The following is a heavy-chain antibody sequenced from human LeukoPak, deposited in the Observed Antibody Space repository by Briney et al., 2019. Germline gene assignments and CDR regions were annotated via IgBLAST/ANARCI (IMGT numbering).Heavy chain of an antibody. V-gene: IGHV1-46*01. J-gene: IGHJ4*02. CDR2: INPSGGST. Sequence: ASVKVSCKASGYTFTSYYMHWVRQAPGQGLERMGIINPSGGSTSYAQKFQGRVTMTRDTSTSTVYMELSSLRSEDTAVYYCARDPTGEWLMRYYFDYWGQGTLVTVSS. CDR3: ARDPTGEWLMRYYFDY. D-gene: IGHD3-3*01. CDR1: GYTFTSYY.